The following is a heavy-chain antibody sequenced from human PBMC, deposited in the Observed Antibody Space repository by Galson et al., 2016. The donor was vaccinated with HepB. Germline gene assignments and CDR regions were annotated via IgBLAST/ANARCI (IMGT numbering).Heavy chain of an antibody. D-gene: IGHD2-21*02. CDR2: ISGSGTNT. CDR3: AKSLLGVTLVSYYYGMDV. V-gene: IGHV3-23*01. J-gene: IGHJ6*02. CDR1: GFTFNTYA. Sequence: SLRLSCAASGFTFNTYAMTWVRQAPGKGLEWVSAISGSGTNTYYEDSVKGRFTISRDNSKNTLFLQMNSLRAEDTAVYYCAKSLLGVTLVSYYYGMDVWGQGTLVTVSS.